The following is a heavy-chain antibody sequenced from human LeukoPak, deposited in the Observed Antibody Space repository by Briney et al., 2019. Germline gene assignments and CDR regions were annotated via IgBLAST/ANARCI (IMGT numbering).Heavy chain of an antibody. V-gene: IGHV3-74*01. J-gene: IGHJ4*02. CDR2: ISPDGSRT. Sequence: GGSLRLSCAASGFTFSSYWMHWVRQAPGKGLVWVSHISPDGSRTSYADSVKGRFTISRDNANNTLYLQMNTLRAEDTAVYYCARDWATVTSPYFDYWGQGTLVTVSS. CDR1: GFTFSSYW. CDR3: ARDWATVTSPYFDY. D-gene: IGHD4-17*01.